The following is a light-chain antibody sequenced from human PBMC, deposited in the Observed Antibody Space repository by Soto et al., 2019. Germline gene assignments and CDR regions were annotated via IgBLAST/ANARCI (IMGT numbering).Light chain of an antibody. J-gene: IGKJ2*03. CDR3: QHLSDWPLYS. Sequence: EIVLTQSPATLSLSPGERATLSCRASQSVTSYLAWYQQKPGQAPRLLIHDASNRSTGIPARFSGSGSGTDFTLTIIRLEPEDFAISYCQHLSDWPLYSFGQGTQLEIK. V-gene: IGKV3-11*01. CDR1: QSVTSY. CDR2: DAS.